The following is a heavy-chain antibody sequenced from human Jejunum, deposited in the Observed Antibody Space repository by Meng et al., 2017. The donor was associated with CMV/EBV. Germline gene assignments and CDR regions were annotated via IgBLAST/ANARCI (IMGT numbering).Heavy chain of an antibody. Sequence: LVSGPGLVEPSQALSLPCSVAGGSIGSGDYYWSWIRQPPGKGLEWIGYIHDTGSTSHNPSLKSRVDISLGTSKNQFSLTLNSVTAEDTAVYFCARGSIFVSFDSWGQGTLVTVSS. CDR2: IHDTGST. D-gene: IGHD3-3*01. CDR1: GGSIGSGDYY. J-gene: IGHJ4*02. V-gene: IGHV4-30-4*08. CDR3: ARGSIFVSFDS.